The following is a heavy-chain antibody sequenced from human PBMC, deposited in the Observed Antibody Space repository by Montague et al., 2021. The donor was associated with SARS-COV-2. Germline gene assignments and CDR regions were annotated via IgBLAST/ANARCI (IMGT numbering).Heavy chain of an antibody. V-gene: IGHV4-59*01. Sequence: SETLSLTCTVSGDSISTYYWSWVRQPPGKGLEWIGYIYYNGYTNYNPSLKRRVTISVDTSKNQFSLRLSSVTAADTAVYFCARGGATYYYDTSGYVNAFDTWGQGTMVTVSS. CDR3: ARGGATYYYDTSGYVNAFDT. J-gene: IGHJ3*02. CDR1: GDSISTYY. CDR2: IYYNGYT. D-gene: IGHD3-22*01.